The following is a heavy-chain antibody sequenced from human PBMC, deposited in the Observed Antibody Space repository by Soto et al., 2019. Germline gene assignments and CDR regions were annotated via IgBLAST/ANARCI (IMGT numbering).Heavy chain of an antibody. V-gene: IGHV3-21*01. CDR2: ISNSSSYI. CDR1: GFTFSSYS. CDR3: ARLTSYDSSGDYCY. Sequence: EVQLVESGGGLVKPGGSLRLSCAASGFTFSSYSMNWVRQAPGKGLEWVSSISNSSSYIYYADSVKGRFTISRDNAKNSLYPQMISLRAVDTAVYYCARLTSYDSSGDYCYWGQGTLVSVSS. D-gene: IGHD3-22*01. J-gene: IGHJ4*02.